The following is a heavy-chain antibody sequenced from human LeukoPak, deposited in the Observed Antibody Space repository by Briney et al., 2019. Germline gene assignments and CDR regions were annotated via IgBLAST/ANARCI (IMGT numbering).Heavy chain of an antibody. CDR2: IYYTGDS. V-gene: IGHV4-59*01. J-gene: IGHJ4*02. Sequence: PSETLSLTCTVSGGFITNYYWGWIRQPPGKGLEWIGYIYYTGDSNSDPSLKSRVSISVDTSKNQFSLKLTSVTAADTAVYYCARGQGYGLLNALDYWGQGTLVTVSS. CDR1: GGFITNYY. CDR3: ARGQGYGLLNALDY. D-gene: IGHD4-17*01.